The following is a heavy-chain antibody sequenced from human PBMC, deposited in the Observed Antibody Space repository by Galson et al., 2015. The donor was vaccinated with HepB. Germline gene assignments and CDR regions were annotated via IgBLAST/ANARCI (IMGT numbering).Heavy chain of an antibody. CDR1: GFTFGDYA. Sequence: SLRLSCAASGFTFGDYAMSWFRQAPGKGLEWVGFIRSKAYGGTTEYAASVKGRFTISRDDFKSIAYLQMNSLKTEDTAVYYCTRTENRYCSGGSCATQSNPFDYWGQGTLVTVSS. J-gene: IGHJ4*02. V-gene: IGHV3-49*03. CDR2: IRSKAYGGTT. D-gene: IGHD2-15*01. CDR3: TRTENRYCSGGSCATQSNPFDY.